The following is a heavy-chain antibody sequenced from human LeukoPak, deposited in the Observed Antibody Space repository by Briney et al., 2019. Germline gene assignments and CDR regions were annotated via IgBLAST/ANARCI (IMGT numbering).Heavy chain of an antibody. CDR1: GYTFTSYD. Sequence: ASVKVSCKASGYTFTSYDINWVRQAPGQGLEWMGRIIPILGIANYAQKFQGRVTITADKSTSTAYMELSSPRSEDTAVYYCATAGEGSSGYYYGFDYWGQGTLVTVSS. CDR3: ATAGEGSSGYYYGFDY. CDR2: IIPILGIA. J-gene: IGHJ4*02. V-gene: IGHV1-69*04. D-gene: IGHD3-22*01.